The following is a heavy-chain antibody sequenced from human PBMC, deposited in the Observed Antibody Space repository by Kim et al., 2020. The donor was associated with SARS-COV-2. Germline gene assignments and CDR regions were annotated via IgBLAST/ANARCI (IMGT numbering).Heavy chain of an antibody. J-gene: IGHJ6*02. V-gene: IGHV4-39*01. CDR3: ASSSSSRPFASGMDV. CDR2: IYYSGST. CDR1: GGSISSSSYY. D-gene: IGHD6-6*01. Sequence: SETLSLTCTVSGGSISSSSYYWGWIRQPPGKGLEWIGSIYYSGSTYYNPSLKSRVTISVDTSKNQFSLKLSSVTAADTAVYYCASSSSSRPFASGMDVWGQGTTVTVSS.